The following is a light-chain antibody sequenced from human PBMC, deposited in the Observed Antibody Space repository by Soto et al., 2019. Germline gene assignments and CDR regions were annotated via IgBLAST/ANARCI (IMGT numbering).Light chain of an antibody. J-gene: IGLJ2*01. CDR3: CSYTSSTTAV. Sequence: QSALTQPASVSGSPGQSITISCTGTSSDVGRYNYVSWFQQHPGKAPTLMIFEVSTRPSGVSNRFSGSKSGNTAPLTISGLQIEDEADYYCCSYTSSTTAVFGGGTKLTVL. V-gene: IGLV2-14*01. CDR1: SSDVGRYNY. CDR2: EVS.